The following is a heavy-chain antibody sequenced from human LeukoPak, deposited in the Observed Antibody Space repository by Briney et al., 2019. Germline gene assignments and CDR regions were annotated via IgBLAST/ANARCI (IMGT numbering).Heavy chain of an antibody. CDR1: GDSLSSSDYY. CDR3: ARVVNFWSGYPDY. Sequence: SETLSLTCTVSGDSLSSSDYYWSWVRQPPGKGLEWIGYIYYSGNTFYNPSLGSRVTISVERSKTQFSLKLTSVTAADTAVYYCARVVNFWSGYPDYWGQGTPVTVSS. CDR2: IYYSGNT. V-gene: IGHV4-30-2*01. J-gene: IGHJ4*02. D-gene: IGHD3-3*01.